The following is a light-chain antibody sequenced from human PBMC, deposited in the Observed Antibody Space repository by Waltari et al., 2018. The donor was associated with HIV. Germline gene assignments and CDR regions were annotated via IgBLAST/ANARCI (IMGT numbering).Light chain of an antibody. V-gene: IGLV1-44*01. CDR2: TNN. Sequence: QSVLTQPPSASGTHGQRVTLSCSGSSSNIGSKSVTWYQQLPGTAPKLLIYTNNQRPSGVPDRFSGSKSGTSASLAISGLQSEDEADYYCAAWDDSLNGPAFGGGTKLTVL. CDR1: SSNIGSKS. J-gene: IGLJ2*01. CDR3: AAWDDSLNGPA.